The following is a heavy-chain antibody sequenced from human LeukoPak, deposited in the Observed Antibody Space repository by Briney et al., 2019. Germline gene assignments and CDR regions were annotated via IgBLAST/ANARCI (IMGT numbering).Heavy chain of an antibody. J-gene: IGHJ3*02. CDR2: IYPGDSDA. CDR3: ARRQDYDILTGYENDAFDS. Sequence: ESLKISCKGSGYSFTSYWIGWVRQMPGKGLEWVGIIYPGDSDARYSPSFQGQVTISADKSISTAYLQWSSLKASDTAMYYCARRQDYDILTGYENDAFDSWGQGTMVTVSS. V-gene: IGHV5-51*01. CDR1: GYSFTSYW. D-gene: IGHD3-9*01.